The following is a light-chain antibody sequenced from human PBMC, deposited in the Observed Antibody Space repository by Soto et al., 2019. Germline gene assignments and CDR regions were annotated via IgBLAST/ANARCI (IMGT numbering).Light chain of an antibody. CDR2: DAS. Sequence: EIALTQSPATLSLSPGERATLSCRASQSVGSYLAWYQQKVGQAPRLLIYDASNRATGIPARFSGSGSGTDFTLTISRLEPEDFAVYYCQHRSNWPPTFGQGTKVDIK. CDR1: QSVGSY. CDR3: QHRSNWPPT. V-gene: IGKV3-11*01. J-gene: IGKJ1*01.